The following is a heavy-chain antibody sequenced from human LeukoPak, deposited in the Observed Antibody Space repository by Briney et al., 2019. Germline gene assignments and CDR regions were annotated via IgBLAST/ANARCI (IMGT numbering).Heavy chain of an antibody. V-gene: IGHV1-18*01. CDR2: ISAYNGNT. Sequence: ASVKVSCKASGYTFTSYGISWVRQAPGQGPEWMGWISAYNGNTNYAQKLQGRVTMTTDTSTSTAYMELSSLRSEDTAVYYCASGDRVVPAATTFDYWGQGTLVTVSS. D-gene: IGHD2-2*01. CDR3: ASGDRVVPAATTFDY. J-gene: IGHJ4*02. CDR1: GYTFTSYG.